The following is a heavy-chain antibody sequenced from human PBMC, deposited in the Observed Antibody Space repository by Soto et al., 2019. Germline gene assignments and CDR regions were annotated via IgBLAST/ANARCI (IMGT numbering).Heavy chain of an antibody. CDR2: MSYDGSNK. D-gene: IGHD1-26*01. CDR1: GFTFSGYA. V-gene: IGHV3-30*18. Sequence: GGSLRLSCAASGFTFSGYAMHWVRQAPGKGLEWVTLMSYDGSNKYYADSVKGRFTISRDNSKNTLYLQMNSLRAEDTAVYYCTKTDAGGIYDYWGLGTLVTVS. J-gene: IGHJ4*02. CDR3: TKTDAGGIYDY.